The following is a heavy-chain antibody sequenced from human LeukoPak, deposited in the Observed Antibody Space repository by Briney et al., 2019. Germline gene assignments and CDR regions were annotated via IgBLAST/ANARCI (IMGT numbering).Heavy chain of an antibody. V-gene: IGHV3-21*01. CDR3: ASSHADTLSSGWYYFDY. D-gene: IGHD6-19*01. CDR1: GFTFSSYS. J-gene: IGHJ4*02. CDR2: ISSSSSYI. Sequence: PGGSLRLSCAASGFTFSSYSMNWVRQAPGKGLEWVSSISSSSSYIYYADSVKGRFTISRDNAKNSLYLQMNSLRAEDTAVYYCASSHADTLSSGWYYFDYWGQGTLVTVSS.